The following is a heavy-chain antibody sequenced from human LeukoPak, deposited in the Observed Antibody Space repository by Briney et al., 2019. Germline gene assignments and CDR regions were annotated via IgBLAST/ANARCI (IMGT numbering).Heavy chain of an antibody. CDR2: INPSGGST. J-gene: IGHJ4*02. CDR3: ARNTYCGGDCLTHRDFDY. CDR1: GYTFTSYY. Sequence: GASVKVSCKASGYTFTSYYMHWVRQAPGQGLEWMGIINPSGGSTSYAQKFQGRVTMTRDTSTSTVYMELSSLRSEDTAVYYCARNTYCGGDCLTHRDFDYWGQGTLVTVSS. D-gene: IGHD2-21*02. V-gene: IGHV1-46*01.